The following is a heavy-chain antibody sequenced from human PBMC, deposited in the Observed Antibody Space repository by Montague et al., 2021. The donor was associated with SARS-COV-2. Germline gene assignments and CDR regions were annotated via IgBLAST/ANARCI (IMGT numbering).Heavy chain of an antibody. D-gene: IGHD3-22*01. CDR1: GGAISSSRYD. Sequence: SETLSLTCTVSGGAISSSRYDWGRTRQHPGKELEWIGSIYYSGSTYSNPSLKSRVTISVDTSKNQFSLKLSSVTAADTAVYYCASPTYYYDSSGSDAFDIWGQGTMVTVSS. V-gene: IGHV4-39*01. J-gene: IGHJ3*02. CDR2: IYYSGST. CDR3: ASPTYYYDSSGSDAFDI.